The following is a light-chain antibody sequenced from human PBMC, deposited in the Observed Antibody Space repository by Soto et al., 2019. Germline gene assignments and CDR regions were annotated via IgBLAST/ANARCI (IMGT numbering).Light chain of an antibody. CDR1: QDIAIY. V-gene: IGKV1-9*01. J-gene: IGKJ4*01. CDR3: QQLRMYPST. Sequence: IQLTQSPSSLSASVGDRVTITSRASQDIAIYLAWYQQKPGEAPKLLIYAASTLYGGVPSRFSGSGSGTDFALTITSLQAEDFATYYCQQLRMYPSTFGGGTKVGIK. CDR2: AAS.